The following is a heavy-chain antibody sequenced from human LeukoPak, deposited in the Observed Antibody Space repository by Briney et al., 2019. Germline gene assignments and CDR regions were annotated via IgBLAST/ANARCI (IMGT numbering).Heavy chain of an antibody. V-gene: IGHV4-61*02. CDR3: ARVTVGSRGSNAYYYYYMDV. J-gene: IGHJ6*03. CDR1: GGSIRSGTYY. Sequence: SETLSLTCTVSGGSIRSGTYYWTWIRQAAGKGLEWVGRIHLSGSTTYNPSLKGRVTISADTSKNQFSLKLNSVTAADTAVCYCARVTVGSRGSNAYYYYYMDVWGKGTTVTISS. CDR2: IHLSGST. D-gene: IGHD2-15*01.